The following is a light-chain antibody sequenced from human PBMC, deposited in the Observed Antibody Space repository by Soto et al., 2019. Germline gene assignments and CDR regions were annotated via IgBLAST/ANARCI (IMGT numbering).Light chain of an antibody. CDR1: QTVSSTY. V-gene: IGKV3-20*01. CDR2: DSS. CDR3: QQLGTSPIT. J-gene: IGKJ5*01. Sequence: TQSPSTLSASVGDRVAITCRASQTVSSTYFAWYQQRPGQSPRLLFYDSSTRAAGIPDRFSCSGSGRDFTLTINRLEPEDSAVYYCQQLGTSPITFGQGTRLEIK.